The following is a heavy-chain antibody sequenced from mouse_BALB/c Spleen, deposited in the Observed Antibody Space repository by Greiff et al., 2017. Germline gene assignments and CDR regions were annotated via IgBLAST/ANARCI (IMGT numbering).Heavy chain of an antibody. Sequence: VKLMESGPGLVQPSQSLSITCTVSGFSLTSYGVHWVRQSPGKGLEWLGVIWSGGSTDYNAAFISRLSISKDNSKSQVFFKMNSLQANDTAIYYCARIYDGYFAYWGQGTLVTVSA. J-gene: IGHJ3*01. D-gene: IGHD2-3*01. V-gene: IGHV2-2*02. CDR3: ARIYDGYFAY. CDR1: GFSLTSYG. CDR2: IWSGGST.